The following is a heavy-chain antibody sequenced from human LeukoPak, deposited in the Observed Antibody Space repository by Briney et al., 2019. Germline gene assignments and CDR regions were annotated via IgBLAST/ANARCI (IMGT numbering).Heavy chain of an antibody. Sequence: GSSVKVSRKASGGTFSSYAISWVRQAPGQGLEWMGGIIPIFGTANYAQKFQGRVTITTDESTSTAYMELSSLRSEDTAVYYCARARGGNSYGYAEGFYYYYYYYMDVWGKGTTVTVSS. CDR2: IIPIFGTA. CDR3: ARARGGNSYGYAEGFYYYYYYYMDV. J-gene: IGHJ6*03. CDR1: GGTFSSYA. V-gene: IGHV1-69*05. D-gene: IGHD5-18*01.